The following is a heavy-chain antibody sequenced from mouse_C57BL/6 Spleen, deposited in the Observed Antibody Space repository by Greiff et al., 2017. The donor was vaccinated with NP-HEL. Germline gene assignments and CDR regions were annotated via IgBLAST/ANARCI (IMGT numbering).Heavy chain of an antibody. J-gene: IGHJ4*01. CDR1: GYTFTSYW. V-gene: IGHV1-53*01. D-gene: IGHD1-1*01. Sequence: QVQLQQPGTELVKPGASVKLSCKASGYTFTSYWMHWVKQRPGQGLEWIGNINPSNGGTNYNEKFKSKATLTVDKSSSTAYMQLSSLTSEDSAVYYCARKGVYYGSSYGAMDYWGQGTSVTVSS. CDR2: INPSNGGT. CDR3: ARKGVYYGSSYGAMDY.